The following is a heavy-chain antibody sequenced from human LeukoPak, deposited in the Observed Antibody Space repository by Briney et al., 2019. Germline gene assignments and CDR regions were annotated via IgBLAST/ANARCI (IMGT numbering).Heavy chain of an antibody. Sequence: GASVKVSCKASGYTFTSYYMHWVRQAPGQGLEWMGIINPSGGSTSYAQKFQGRGTMTRDTSTSTVYMELSSLRSEDTAVYYCARDLNRVDDILTGSLDYWGQGTLVTVSS. V-gene: IGHV1-46*01. CDR2: INPSGGST. CDR1: GYTFTSYY. J-gene: IGHJ4*02. D-gene: IGHD3-9*01. CDR3: ARDLNRVDDILTGSLDY.